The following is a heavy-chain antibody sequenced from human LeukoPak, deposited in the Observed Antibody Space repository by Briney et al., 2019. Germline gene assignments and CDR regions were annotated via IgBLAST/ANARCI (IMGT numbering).Heavy chain of an antibody. J-gene: IGHJ5*02. Sequence: PGGSLRLSCAASGFTFSSNSMNWVRQAPGKGLERVSYISSSISTKYYADSVKGRFTISRDNAKNSLYLQMNSLRGEDTAVYYCARDMLFGESVYNWFDPWGQGTLVTVSS. V-gene: IGHV3-48*04. D-gene: IGHD3/OR15-3a*01. CDR2: ISSSISTK. CDR3: ARDMLFGESVYNWFDP. CDR1: GFTFSSNS.